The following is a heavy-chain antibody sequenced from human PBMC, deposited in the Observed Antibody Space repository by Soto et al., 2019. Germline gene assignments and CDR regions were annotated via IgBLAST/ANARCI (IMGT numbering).Heavy chain of an antibody. CDR3: ARGKQQLVLLLGY. Sequence: PSATLSLTCTVSGGSISGYYWSWIRQPPGKGLEWIGYIYYSGSTQYNPSLKSRVSMSADTSKNQFSLKLSSVTAADTAVYYCARGKQQLVLLLGYWGQGTLVTVSS. V-gene: IGHV4-59*08. CDR1: GGSISGYY. J-gene: IGHJ4*02. D-gene: IGHD6-13*01. CDR2: IYYSGST.